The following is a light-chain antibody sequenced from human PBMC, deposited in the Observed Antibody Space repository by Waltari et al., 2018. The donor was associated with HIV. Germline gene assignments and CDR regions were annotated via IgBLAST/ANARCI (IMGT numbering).Light chain of an antibody. J-gene: IGLJ3*02. CDR1: SSHIGSYT. Sequence: QSVLTQPPSASGTPGQRVTISCSGSSSHIGSYTVHWYQQLPGTAPKLLIYSNNQRPSGVPDRFSGSKSGTSASLAISGLQSEDEADYYCAAWDDSLNGWVFGGGTKLTVL. CDR3: AAWDDSLNGWV. V-gene: IGLV1-44*01. CDR2: SNN.